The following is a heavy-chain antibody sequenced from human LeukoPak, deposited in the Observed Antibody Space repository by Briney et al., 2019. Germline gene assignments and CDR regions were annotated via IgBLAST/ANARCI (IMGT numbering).Heavy chain of an antibody. J-gene: IGHJ4*02. CDR2: IKRDGSEK. D-gene: IGHD6-6*01. CDR1: GFTFNSYW. CDR3: ARNDYASSSGYDF. V-gene: IGHV3-7*01. Sequence: PGGSLRLSCAASGFTFNSYWMNWVRQAPGKGLEWVANIKRDGSEKYYVDSVKGRFTIPRDNAKNSLYLQMDSLRAEDTAVFFCARNDYASSSGYDFWGQGTLVTVSS.